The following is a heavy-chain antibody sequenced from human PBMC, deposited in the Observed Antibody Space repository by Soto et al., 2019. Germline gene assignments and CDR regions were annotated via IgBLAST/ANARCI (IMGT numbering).Heavy chain of an antibody. D-gene: IGHD6-13*01. Sequence: TGGSLRLSCAASGFTFSDYAMHWVRQAPGKGLEWVAVVSHDGRNTHYLDSVKGRFTVSRDNAKNSLYLQMNSLRAEDTAVYYCARAPYTSTWYGLFGYWGQGTLVTVSS. V-gene: IGHV3-30*04. CDR2: VSHDGRNT. J-gene: IGHJ4*02. CDR1: GFTFSDYA. CDR3: ARAPYTSTWYGLFGY.